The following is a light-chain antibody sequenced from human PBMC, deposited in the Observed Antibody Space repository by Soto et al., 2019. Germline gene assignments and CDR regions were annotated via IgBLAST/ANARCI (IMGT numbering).Light chain of an antibody. CDR2: GAS. Sequence: EFVLTQSPGKLSLSPGERATLSCRASQSISSSFLAWYQQKPGQAPRLLIYGASSRGTGIPDRFSGSGSGTDFTLTISRLEPEDCAVYYCQQYCSSPPLTFGGGTKVEIK. CDR1: QSISSSF. CDR3: QQYCSSPPLT. V-gene: IGKV3-20*01. J-gene: IGKJ4*01.